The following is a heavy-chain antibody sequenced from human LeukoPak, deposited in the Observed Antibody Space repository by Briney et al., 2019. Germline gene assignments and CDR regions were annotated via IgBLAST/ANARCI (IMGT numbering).Heavy chain of an antibody. D-gene: IGHD4-17*01. CDR2: ISGSGGST. Sequence: PGGSLRLSCAASGFTFSSYAMSWVRQAPGRGLEWVSAISGSGGSTYYADSVKGRFTISRDNSKNTLYLQMNSLRAKDTAVYYCAKAPRGDGDYVFDYWGQGTLVTVSS. CDR3: AKAPRGDGDYVFDY. J-gene: IGHJ4*02. V-gene: IGHV3-23*01. CDR1: GFTFSSYA.